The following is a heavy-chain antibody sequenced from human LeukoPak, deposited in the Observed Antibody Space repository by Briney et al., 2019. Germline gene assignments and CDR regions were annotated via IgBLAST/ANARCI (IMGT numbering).Heavy chain of an antibody. CDR2: IKQDGGEK. J-gene: IGHJ1*01. D-gene: IGHD3-9*01. V-gene: IGHV3-7*03. CDR3: ARVRLANTPEFFQH. CDR1: GFTFNDYW. Sequence: PGGSLRLSCAASGFTFNDYWMSWVRQAPGKGLEWVASIKQDGGEKRYVDSVKGRFTISRDNTENSLYLQMNSLGAEDTALYYCARVRLANTPEFFQHWARAPWSPSPQ.